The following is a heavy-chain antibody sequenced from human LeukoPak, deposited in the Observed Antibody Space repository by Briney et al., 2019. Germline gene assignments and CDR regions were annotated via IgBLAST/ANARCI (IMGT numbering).Heavy chain of an antibody. CDR1: GGSISSGSYC. D-gene: IGHD3-22*01. CDR2: LYYTGIT. CDR3: ARVGDSSGYYPFDY. J-gene: IGHJ4*02. V-gene: IGHV4-39*07. Sequence: SETLSLTCTVSGGSISSGSYCWGWIRQPPGKGLEWIGSLYYTGITHYNPSLKSRVTISLDTSKNQFSLKLSSVTTADTAVYYCARVGDSSGYYPFDYWGQGTLVTVSS.